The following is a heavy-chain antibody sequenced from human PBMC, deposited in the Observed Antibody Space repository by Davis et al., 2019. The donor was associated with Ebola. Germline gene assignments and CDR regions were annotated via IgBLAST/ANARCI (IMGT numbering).Heavy chain of an antibody. Sequence: ASVKVSCKASGYTFTGYYIHWVRQAPGQGLEWMGWINPNSGGTNYVQKFQGRVTMTRDTSISTAYMELSRLRSDDTAVYYCARDRRYFDWLLSRTGAFDIWGQGTMVTVSS. CDR1: GYTFTGYY. D-gene: IGHD3-9*01. CDR3: ARDRRYFDWLLSRTGAFDI. V-gene: IGHV1-2*02. J-gene: IGHJ3*02. CDR2: INPNSGGT.